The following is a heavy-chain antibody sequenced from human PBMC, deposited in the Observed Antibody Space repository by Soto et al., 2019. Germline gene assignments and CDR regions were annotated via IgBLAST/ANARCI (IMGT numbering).Heavy chain of an antibody. D-gene: IGHD6-13*01. CDR1: GGSFSGYY. CDR3: ARGHGYSSSWYVY. J-gene: IGHJ4*02. Sequence: QVQLQQWGAGLLKPSETLSLTCAVYGGSFSGYYWSWIRQPPGKGLEWIGEINHSGSTNYNPSLKSRVTISVDTSKNQFSLKLSSVTAADTAVYYCARGHGYSSSWYVYWGQGTLVTVSS. CDR2: INHSGST. V-gene: IGHV4-34*01.